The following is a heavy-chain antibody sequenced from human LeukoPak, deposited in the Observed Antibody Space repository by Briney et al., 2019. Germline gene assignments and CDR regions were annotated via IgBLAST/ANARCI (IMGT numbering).Heavy chain of an antibody. V-gene: IGHV3-23*01. J-gene: IGHJ4*02. CDR2: ISVRGGST. Sequence: GGSLRLSCAASGFIFSSFAMSWVRQAPGKGLEWVSGISVRGGSTYYADSVKGRFTISRDNSKNTLYLQMNSLRAEDTAVYYCAKDSAKKYDDYWGQGTLVTVSS. CDR3: AKDSAKKYDDY. D-gene: IGHD2/OR15-2a*01. CDR1: GFIFSSFA.